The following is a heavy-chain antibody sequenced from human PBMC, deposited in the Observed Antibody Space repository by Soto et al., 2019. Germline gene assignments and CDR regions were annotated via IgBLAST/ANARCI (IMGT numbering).Heavy chain of an antibody. D-gene: IGHD3-10*01. J-gene: IGHJ6*02. V-gene: IGHV3-30-3*01. CDR3: ARDRAMVRGVIERIYGMEV. Sequence: QVQLVESGGGVVQPGRSLRLSCAASGFTFSSYAMHWVRQAPGKGLEWVAVISYDGSNKYYADSVKGRFTISRDNSKNTLYLQMNSLRAEDTAVYYCARDRAMVRGVIERIYGMEVWGQGSTVTVSS. CDR2: ISYDGSNK. CDR1: GFTFSSYA.